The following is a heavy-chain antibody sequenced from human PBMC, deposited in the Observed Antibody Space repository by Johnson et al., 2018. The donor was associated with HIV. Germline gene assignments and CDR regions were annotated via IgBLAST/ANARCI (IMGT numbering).Heavy chain of an antibody. Sequence: QLVESGGGVVQPGRSLRLSCAASGFTFSSYAMHWVRQAPGKGLEWVAVISYDGSNKYYADSVKGRFTISRDNSKNTLYLQMNSLRAEDTAVYYCARDPFLPLGIWGQGTVVTVSS. D-gene: IGHD7-27*01. CDR3: ARDPFLPLGI. CDR2: ISYDGSNK. J-gene: IGHJ3*02. CDR1: GFTFSSYA. V-gene: IGHV3-30*04.